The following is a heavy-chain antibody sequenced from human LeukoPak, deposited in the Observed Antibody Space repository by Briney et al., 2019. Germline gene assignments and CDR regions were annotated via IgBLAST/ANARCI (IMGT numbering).Heavy chain of an antibody. CDR2: IYYSGST. CDR3: ARQDSGYDTYYFDY. D-gene: IGHD5-12*01. Sequence: SETLSLTCTVSGGSISSSSYYWGWLRQPPGKGLEWIGSIYYSGSTYYNPSLKSRVTISVDTSKNQFSLKLSSVTAADTAVYYCARQDSGYDTYYFDYWGQGTLVTVSS. J-gene: IGHJ4*02. CDR1: GGSISSSSYY. V-gene: IGHV4-39*01.